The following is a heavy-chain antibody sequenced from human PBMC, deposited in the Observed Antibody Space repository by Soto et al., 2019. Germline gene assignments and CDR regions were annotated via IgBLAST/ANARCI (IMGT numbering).Heavy chain of an antibody. CDR1: GFTFSYYP. D-gene: IGHD2-8*01. CDR2: ISSDGSNN. Sequence: QMQRVESGGGAVQPGRSLRLSCAASGFTFSYYPMHWVRQAPGKGLEWVAVISSDGSNNYYADSVKGRFTISRENSKNTLYLQMNSLRGEDTAVYYCARVPGEMVAILYIYPLDGREPLSDVDVCGQGTTVTVS. CDR3: ARVPGEMVAILYIYPLDGREPLSDVDV. V-gene: IGHV3-30*04. J-gene: IGHJ6*02.